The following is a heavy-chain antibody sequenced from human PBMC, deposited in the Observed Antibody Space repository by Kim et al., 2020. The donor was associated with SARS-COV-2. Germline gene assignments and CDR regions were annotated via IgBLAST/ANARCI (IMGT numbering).Heavy chain of an antibody. CDR2: ST. J-gene: IGHJ4*02. V-gene: IGHV4-34*01. D-gene: IGHD5-18*01. Sequence: STNYNPSLKSRVTISVDTSKNQFSLKLSSVTAADTAVYYCARDLTAMVNLWGQGTLVTVSS. CDR3: ARDLTAMVNL.